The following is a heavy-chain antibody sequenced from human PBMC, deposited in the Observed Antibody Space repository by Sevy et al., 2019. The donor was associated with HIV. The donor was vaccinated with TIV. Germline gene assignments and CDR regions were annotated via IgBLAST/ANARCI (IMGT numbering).Heavy chain of an antibody. D-gene: IGHD3-22*01. Sequence: GGSLRLSCSASGFIFSNYGMHWIRQAPGKGLEWVAVISYDGSHKYYSDSVRGRFTISRDNSKNTVSLQMNSLRDEDTAIYYCAKGSKATDSAFDVWGQRTMVTVSS. CDR2: ISYDGSHK. J-gene: IGHJ3*01. CDR3: AKGSKATDSAFDV. V-gene: IGHV3-30*18. CDR1: GFIFSNYG.